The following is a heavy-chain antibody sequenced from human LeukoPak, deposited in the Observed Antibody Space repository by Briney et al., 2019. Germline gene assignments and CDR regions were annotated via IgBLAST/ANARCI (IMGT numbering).Heavy chain of an antibody. Sequence: PSQTLSLTCTVSGGSISSGSYYWSWIRQPAGKGLEWIGRIYISGSTSYNPSLKSRVTILVDTSKNQFSLKLSSVTAADTAVYYCARVYIASPGQFDPWGQGTLVTVSS. J-gene: IGHJ5*02. D-gene: IGHD6-13*01. CDR2: IYISGST. CDR3: ARVYIASPGQFDP. V-gene: IGHV4-61*02. CDR1: GGSISSGSYY.